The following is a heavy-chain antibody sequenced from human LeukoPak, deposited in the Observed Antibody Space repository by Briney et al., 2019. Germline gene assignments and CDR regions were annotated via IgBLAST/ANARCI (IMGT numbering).Heavy chain of an antibody. CDR3: ARDDPDSGSYSSGGLFDY. V-gene: IGHV1-46*01. CDR1: GYTFTSYY. CDR2: INPSGGST. Sequence: ASVKVSCKASGYTFTSYYMHWVRRAPGQGLEWMGIINPSGGSTSYAQKFQGRVTMTRDMSTSTVYMELSSLRSEDTAVYYCARDDPDSGSYSSGGLFDYWGQGTLVTVSS. J-gene: IGHJ4*02. D-gene: IGHD1-26*01.